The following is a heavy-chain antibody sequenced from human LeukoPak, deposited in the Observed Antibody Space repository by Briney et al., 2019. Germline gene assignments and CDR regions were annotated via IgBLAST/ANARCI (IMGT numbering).Heavy chain of an antibody. D-gene: IGHD3-22*01. J-gene: IGHJ4*02. CDR2: IHYSGTT. Sequence: PSETLSLTCTVSGGSVSGHYWSWIRQPPGKGLEWIGYIHYSGTTKYNPSLKSRLTFSADTSKNQFSLRLRSVTAADPAVYYCARGGDYYDSSGYYYSHDYWGQGTLVTVSS. V-gene: IGHV4-59*02. CDR1: GGSVSGHY. CDR3: ARGGDYYDSSGYYYSHDY.